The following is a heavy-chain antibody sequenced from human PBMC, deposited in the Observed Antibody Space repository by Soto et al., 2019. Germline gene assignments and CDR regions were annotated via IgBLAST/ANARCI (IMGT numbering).Heavy chain of an antibody. CDR3: AKALYPSRYSGSYFDY. V-gene: IGHV3-23*01. Sequence: PGGSLRLSCAASGFTFSSYAMSWVRQAPGKGLEWVSAISGSGGSTYYADSVKGRFTISRDNSKNTLYLQVNSLRAEDTAVYYCAKALYPSRYSGSYFDYWGQGTLVTVSS. J-gene: IGHJ4*02. CDR2: ISGSGGST. CDR1: GFTFSSYA. D-gene: IGHD1-26*01.